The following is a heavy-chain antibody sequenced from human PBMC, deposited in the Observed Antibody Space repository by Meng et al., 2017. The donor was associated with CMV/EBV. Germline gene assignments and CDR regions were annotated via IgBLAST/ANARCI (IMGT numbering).Heavy chain of an antibody. J-gene: IGHJ5*02. V-gene: IGHV3-21*01. CDR1: GFTFSSYS. D-gene: IGHD3-22*01. Sequence: GESLKISCAASGFTFSSYSMNWVRQAPGKGPEWVSSISSSSSYIYYADSVKGRFTISRDNAKNSLYLQMNSLRAEDTAVYYCARGGKLDYDSSGTRSYWFDPWGQGTLVTVSS. CDR3: ARGGKLDYDSSGTRSYWFDP. CDR2: ISSSSSYI.